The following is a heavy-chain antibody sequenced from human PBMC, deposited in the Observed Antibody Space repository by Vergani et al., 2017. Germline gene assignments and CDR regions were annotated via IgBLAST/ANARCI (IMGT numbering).Heavy chain of an antibody. Sequence: QVQLVESGGGVVQPGRSLRLSCAASGFTFSSYGMHWVRQAPGKGLEWVAVISYDGSNKYYADSVKGRFTISRDNSKNTLYLQMNSLRAEDTAVYYCARDSAVVVPAAIHVYYYYYYMDVWGKGTTVTVSS. J-gene: IGHJ6*03. D-gene: IGHD2-2*01. CDR1: GFTFSSYG. CDR2: ISYDGSNK. V-gene: IGHV3-30*03. CDR3: ARDSAVVVPAAIHVYYYYYYMDV.